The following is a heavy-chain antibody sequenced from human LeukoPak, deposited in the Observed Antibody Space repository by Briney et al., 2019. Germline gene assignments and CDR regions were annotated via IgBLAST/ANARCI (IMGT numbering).Heavy chain of an antibody. CDR3: ARASLWGRLSTNYYYYMDV. J-gene: IGHJ6*03. D-gene: IGHD3-16*02. CDR2: ISAYNGNT. V-gene: IGHV1-18*01. CDR1: GYTFTSYG. Sequence: ASMKVSCKASGYTFTSYGISWVRQAPGQGLEWMGWISAYNGNTNYAQKLQGRVTMTTDTSTSTAYMELRSLRSDDTAVYYCARASLWGRLSTNYYYYMDVWGKGTTVTVSS.